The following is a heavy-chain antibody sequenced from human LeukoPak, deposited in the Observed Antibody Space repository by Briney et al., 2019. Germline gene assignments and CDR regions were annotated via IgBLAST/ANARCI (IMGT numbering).Heavy chain of an antibody. D-gene: IGHD3-22*01. CDR3: ARRYYYDTSGYTVFDY. J-gene: IGHJ4*02. CDR2: YSGST. Sequence: YSGSTNYNPSLKSRVTISIDTSKSQFSLKLSSVTAADTAVYYCARRYYYDTSGYTVFDYWGQGTLVTVSS. V-gene: IGHV4-59*08.